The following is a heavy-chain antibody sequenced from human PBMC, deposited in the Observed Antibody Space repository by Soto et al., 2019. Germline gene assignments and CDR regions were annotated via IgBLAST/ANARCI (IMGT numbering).Heavy chain of an antibody. V-gene: IGHV1-69*12. CDR3: ACPPAGYYCYGMDV. Sequence: QVQLVQSGAEVKKPGSSVKVSCKASGGTFSSYAISWVRQAPGQGLEWMGGIIRIFGTADYAQKFQGRVTINADESTSTAYVELSSLSAEDTAVYYCACPPAGYYCYGMDVWGQGTAVTVSS. J-gene: IGHJ6*02. CDR1: GGTFSSYA. CDR2: IIRIFGTA.